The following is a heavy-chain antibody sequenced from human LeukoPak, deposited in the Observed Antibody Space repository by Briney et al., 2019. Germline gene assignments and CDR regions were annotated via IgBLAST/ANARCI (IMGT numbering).Heavy chain of an antibody. Sequence: GGSLRLSCAASGFTFSSYAMYWVRQAPGKGLEWVSGIFGSGGSTHYADSVKGRFTISRDNSKNSLYLQMNTVRAEDTAVYYCVKGPRPDITVAHTVENWGQGTLVTVSS. D-gene: IGHD6-19*01. CDR3: VKGPRPDITVAHTVEN. J-gene: IGHJ4*02. CDR1: GFTFSSYA. V-gene: IGHV3-23*01. CDR2: IFGSGGST.